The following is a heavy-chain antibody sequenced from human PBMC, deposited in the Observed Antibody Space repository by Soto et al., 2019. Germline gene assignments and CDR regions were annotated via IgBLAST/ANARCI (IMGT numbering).Heavy chain of an antibody. D-gene: IGHD2-15*01. Sequence: EVQLVESGGGLVQPGGSLKLSCAASGFTLSGFDIHWVRQASGEGLEWVGRIKTKVESYATELAASVKGRFTISRDDPKNTAYLEMNSLKTEDTAVYYCTRRFCSGGGCYSDFDYWRQGTLVTVSS. V-gene: IGHV3-73*01. J-gene: IGHJ4*02. CDR2: IKTKVESYAT. CDR3: TRRFCSGGGCYSDFDY. CDR1: GFTLSGFD.